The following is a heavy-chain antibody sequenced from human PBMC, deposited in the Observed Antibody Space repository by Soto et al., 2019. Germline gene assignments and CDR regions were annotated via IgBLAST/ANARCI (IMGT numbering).Heavy chain of an antibody. D-gene: IGHD1-1*01. CDR3: AKDRGVILERRFGYYGMDV. J-gene: IGHJ6*02. Sequence: PGGSLRLSCAASGFTFSSYGMHWVRQAPGKGLEWVAVISYDGSNKYYADSVKGRFTISRDNSKNTLYLQMNSLRAEDTAVYYCAKDRGVILERRFGYYGMDVWGQGTTVTVSS. V-gene: IGHV3-30*18. CDR1: GFTFSSYG. CDR2: ISYDGSNK.